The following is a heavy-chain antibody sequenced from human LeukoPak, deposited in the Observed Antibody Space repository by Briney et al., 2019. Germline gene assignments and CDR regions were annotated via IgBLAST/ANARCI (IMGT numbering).Heavy chain of an antibody. V-gene: IGHV4-34*01. D-gene: IGHD3-9*01. Sequence: WETLSLTCAVYGGSFSGYYWSWIRRPPGKGRGGIGEINHSGSTNYNPSLKSRVTISVDTSKNQFSLKLSSVTAADTAVYYCARGKLLRYFDWFRPNGMDVWGQGTTVTVSS. J-gene: IGHJ6*02. CDR1: GGSFSGYY. CDR3: ARGKLLRYFDWFRPNGMDV. CDR2: INHSGST.